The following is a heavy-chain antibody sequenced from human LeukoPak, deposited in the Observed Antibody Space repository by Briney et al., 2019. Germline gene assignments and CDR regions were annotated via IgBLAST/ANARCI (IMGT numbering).Heavy chain of an antibody. CDR2: IHPSGGST. D-gene: IGHD2-2*01. CDR1: GYTFTNYY. Sequence: ASVKVSCKASGYTFTNYYLHWVRQAPGQGLEWMGIIHPSGGSTAYAQKFQGRVTMTRDTSTSTVYMELSSLRSEDTAVYYCARDSTTSSPADPWGQGTLVTVSS. CDR3: ARDSTTSSPADP. J-gene: IGHJ5*02. V-gene: IGHV1-46*01.